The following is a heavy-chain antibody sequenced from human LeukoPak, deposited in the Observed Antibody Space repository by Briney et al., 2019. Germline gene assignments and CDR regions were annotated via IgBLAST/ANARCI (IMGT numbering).Heavy chain of an antibody. Sequence: GGSLRLSGEASEFTFSSSKMNWVRQAPGKGLEWVSYISSRGTTKHYADSVKGRFTISRDNAKNALYLQMNSLRVEDTAVYYCANFEPGYTSSWCAEFWGQGTLVTVSS. CDR2: ISSRGTTK. D-gene: IGHD6-13*01. J-gene: IGHJ4*02. CDR1: EFTFSSSK. CDR3: ANFEPGYTSSWCAEF. V-gene: IGHV3-48*03.